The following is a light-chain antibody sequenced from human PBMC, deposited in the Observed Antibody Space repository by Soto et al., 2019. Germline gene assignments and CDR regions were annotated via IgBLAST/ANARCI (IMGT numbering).Light chain of an antibody. CDR1: SSDVGDYNY. Sequence: QSALTQPASVSGSPGQSITISCTGTSSDVGDYNYVSWYQQHPGKAPKLMIYAVSNRPSGVSYRFSGSKSGNTASLTISGLQAEDEADYYCSSYTRSTTGVFGTGTKVTVL. CDR2: AVS. CDR3: SSYTRSTTGV. J-gene: IGLJ1*01. V-gene: IGLV2-14*01.